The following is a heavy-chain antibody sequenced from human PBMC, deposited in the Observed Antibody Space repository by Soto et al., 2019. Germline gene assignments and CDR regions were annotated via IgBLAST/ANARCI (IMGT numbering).Heavy chain of an antibody. V-gene: IGHV4-34*01. D-gene: IGHD3-3*01. J-gene: IGHJ6*01. CDR1: GGSFSDYY. Sequence: SETLSLTCAVYGGSFSDYYWSWIRQPPGKGLEWLGEINHSGSTNYNPSLKSRVTISVDTSKNQFSLRLSSVTAADTAVYYCASSIVGVVTSYYYYGMDVWGQGTTVSVSS. CDR2: INHSGST. CDR3: ASSIVGVVTSYYYYGMDV.